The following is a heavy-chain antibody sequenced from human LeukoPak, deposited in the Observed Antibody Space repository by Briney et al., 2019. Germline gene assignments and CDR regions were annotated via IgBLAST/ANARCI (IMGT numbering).Heavy chain of an antibody. D-gene: IGHD3-9*01. J-gene: IGHJ3*02. V-gene: IGHV3-33*06. Sequence: PGRSLRLSCAASGFTFSSYGMHWVRQAPGKGLEWVAVIWYGGSNKYYADSVKGRFTISRDNSKNTLYLQMNSLRAEDTAVYYCAKADEWFPRGAFDIWGQGTMVTVSS. CDR1: GFTFSSYG. CDR2: IWYGGSNK. CDR3: AKADEWFPRGAFDI.